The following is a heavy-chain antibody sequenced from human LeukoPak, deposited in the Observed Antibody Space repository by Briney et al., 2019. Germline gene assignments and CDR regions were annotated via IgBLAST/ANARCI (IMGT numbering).Heavy chain of an antibody. CDR3: AKDKNDSGDYSSMDV. CDR2: LSSTSTYI. V-gene: IGHV3-21*01. J-gene: IGHJ6*03. CDR1: GFSFSSYT. Sequence: GGSLRLSCAASGFSFSSYTMSWVRQAPGRGLEWVSCLSSTSTYIYYADSVKGRFTISRDNAKNSLYLQMNSLRAEDTAVYYCAKDKNDSGDYSSMDVWGKGTTVTVSS. D-gene: IGHD4-17*01.